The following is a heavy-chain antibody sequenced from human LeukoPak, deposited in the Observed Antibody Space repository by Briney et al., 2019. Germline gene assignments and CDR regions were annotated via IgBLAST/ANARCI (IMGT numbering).Heavy chain of an antibody. Sequence: SETLSLTCAVYGGSFSGYYWSWIRQPPGKGLEWIGEINHSGSTNYNPSLKSRVTISVDTSKNQFSLKLSSVTAADTAVYYCARVLVYYDSSGYYSNWFDPWGQGTLVTVSS. J-gene: IGHJ5*02. V-gene: IGHV4-34*01. D-gene: IGHD3-22*01. CDR1: GGSFSGYY. CDR2: INHSGST. CDR3: ARVLVYYDSSGYYSNWFDP.